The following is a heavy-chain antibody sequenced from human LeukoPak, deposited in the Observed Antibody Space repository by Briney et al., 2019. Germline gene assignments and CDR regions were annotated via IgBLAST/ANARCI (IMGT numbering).Heavy chain of an antibody. V-gene: IGHV3-74*01. Sequence: GGSLRLSCAASGFTFSNYWMHWVRQAPGKGLVWVSLINSDGSSTNYADSVKGRFTISRDNAKNTLCLQMNSLRAEDTAVYYCVRGIAATGNDYWGQGTLVTVSS. CDR1: GFTFSNYW. CDR2: INSDGSST. D-gene: IGHD6-13*01. CDR3: VRGIAATGNDY. J-gene: IGHJ4*02.